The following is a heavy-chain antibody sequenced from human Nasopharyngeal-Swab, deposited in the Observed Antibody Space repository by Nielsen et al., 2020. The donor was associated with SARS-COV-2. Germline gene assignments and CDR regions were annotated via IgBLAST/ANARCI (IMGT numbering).Heavy chain of an antibody. D-gene: IGHD1-26*01. CDR1: GGSIRSSNW. V-gene: IGHV4-4*02. Sequence: SETLSLTCDVSGGSIRSSNWWTWVRQPPGKGLEWIGEIYHGGNTNYNPSLTSRVSISVDKSKNQFSLELTSVTATDTAVYYCARAQRGLAATIFYDYMDVWGKGPRSPSP. J-gene: IGHJ6*03. CDR3: ARAQRGLAATIFYDYMDV. CDR2: IYHGGNT.